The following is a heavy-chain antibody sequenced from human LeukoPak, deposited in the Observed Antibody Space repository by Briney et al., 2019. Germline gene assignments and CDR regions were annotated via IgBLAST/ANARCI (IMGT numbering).Heavy chain of an antibody. CDR1: GGSISSYY. D-gene: IGHD3-10*01. CDR3: ARLFLVRGVISSSGYYYGMDV. J-gene: IGHJ6*02. CDR2: IYYSGST. V-gene: IGHV4-59*08. Sequence: ASETLSLTCTVSGGSISSYYWSWIRQPPGKGLEWIGYIYYSGSTNYSPSLKSRVTISVDTSKNQFSLKLSSVTAADTAVYYCARLFLVRGVISSSGYYYGMDVWGQGTTVTVSS.